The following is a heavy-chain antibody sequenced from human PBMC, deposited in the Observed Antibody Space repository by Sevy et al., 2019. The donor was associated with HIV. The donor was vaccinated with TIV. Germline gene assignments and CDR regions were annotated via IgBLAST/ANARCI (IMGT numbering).Heavy chain of an antibody. CDR2: IIPIFGKA. CDR1: GGTFSSYA. D-gene: IGHD5-12*01. CDR3: ARGRAYSGYDNYYYYMDV. Sequence: ASVKVSCKASGGTFSSYAISWVRQAPGQGLEWMGGIIPIFGKANYAQKFQGRVTITADKSTSTAYMELSSLRSEDTAVYYCARGRAYSGYDNYYYYMDVWGKGTTVTVSS. V-gene: IGHV1-69*06. J-gene: IGHJ6*03.